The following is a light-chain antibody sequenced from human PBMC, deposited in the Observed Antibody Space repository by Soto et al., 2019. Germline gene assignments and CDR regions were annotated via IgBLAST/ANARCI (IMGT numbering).Light chain of an antibody. J-gene: IGKJ5*01. CDR2: GAS. CDR3: QQRSNSPPWIT. CDR1: QSVGTN. Sequence: DIVMTQSPGTLSVSPGERATLSCRASQSVGTNLAWYQQRPGQAPRLLVYGASTRASGIPPRFSGSGCGTDFTLTISSLQSEDFAVNYCQQRSNSPPWITFGQGTRLEI. V-gene: IGKV3-15*01.